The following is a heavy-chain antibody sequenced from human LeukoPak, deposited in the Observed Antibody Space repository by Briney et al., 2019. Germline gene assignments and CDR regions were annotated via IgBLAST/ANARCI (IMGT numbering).Heavy chain of an antibody. D-gene: IGHD3-22*01. J-gene: IGHJ4*02. Sequence: GGSLRLSCAASGFTFSSYAMSWVRQAPGKGLEWVSAISGSGGSTYYADSVKGRFTISRDNSKNTLYLQMNSLRAEDTAVYYCARDLFYYDNSGYYYFDYWGQGTLVTVSS. CDR2: ISGSGGST. V-gene: IGHV3-23*01. CDR3: ARDLFYYDNSGYYYFDY. CDR1: GFTFSSYA.